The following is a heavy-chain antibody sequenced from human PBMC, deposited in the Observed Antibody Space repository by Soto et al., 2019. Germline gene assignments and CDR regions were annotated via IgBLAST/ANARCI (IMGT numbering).Heavy chain of an antibody. D-gene: IGHD2-21*01. CDR1: GFTFINYA. Sequence: EVQLLESGGDSVQPGGSVRLSCAGSGFTFINYAMNWVRQAPGKGLEWVSTISGGGDATFFADSVRGRFALSRYNSKTTVTLQTNSLGVDDTAVYYCARKVVGSTSRPDYWYVDLWGRGTLVTVSS. CDR2: ISGGGDAT. J-gene: IGHJ2*01. CDR3: ARKVVGSTSRPDYWYVDL. V-gene: IGHV3-23*01.